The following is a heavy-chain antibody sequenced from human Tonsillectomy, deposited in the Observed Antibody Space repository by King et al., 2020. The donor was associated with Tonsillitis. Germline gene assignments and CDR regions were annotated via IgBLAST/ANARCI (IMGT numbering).Heavy chain of an antibody. CDR3: ARSQWGIAVAGFDY. J-gene: IGHJ4*02. Sequence: LQLQESGPGLVKPSETLSLTCTVSGGSISSSSYYWGWIRQPPGKGLEWIGSIYYSGSTYYNPSLKSRVTISVDTSKNQFSLKLSSVTAADTAVYYCARSQWGIAVAGFDYWGQGTLVTVSS. V-gene: IGHV4-39*07. CDR1: GGSISSSSYY. D-gene: IGHD6-19*01. CDR2: IYYSGST.